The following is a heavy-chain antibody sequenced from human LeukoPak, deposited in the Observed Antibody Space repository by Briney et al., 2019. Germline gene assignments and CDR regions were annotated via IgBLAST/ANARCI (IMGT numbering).Heavy chain of an antibody. CDR3: ARGWRGSGWATLDY. J-gene: IGHJ4*02. Sequence: PGGSLRLSCAASGFSFKDYWMSWVRQAPGKGPEWVGRIRNKAHSYTTEYTASVKGRFTISRDDSTASVYLQINSLKTEDTAVYYCARGWRGSGWATLDYWGQGTLVTVSS. CDR2: IRNKAHSYTT. V-gene: IGHV3-72*01. CDR1: GFSFKDYW. D-gene: IGHD6-19*01.